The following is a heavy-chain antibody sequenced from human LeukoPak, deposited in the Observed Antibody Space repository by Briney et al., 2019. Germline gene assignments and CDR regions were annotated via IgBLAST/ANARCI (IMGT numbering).Heavy chain of an antibody. Sequence: SETLSLTCTVSGFSISSSYYCGWIRHPPGKGLQGIRRISHSESTYYNPSLKSRVTISLDTSKNQFSLKLSSVTAADTAVYYCARGIVVVSAAIYRPFDYWGQGTLVTVSS. V-gene: IGHV4-38-2*02. J-gene: IGHJ4*02. CDR1: GFSISSSYY. CDR3: ARGIVVVSAAIYRPFDY. D-gene: IGHD2-2*01. CDR2: ISHSEST.